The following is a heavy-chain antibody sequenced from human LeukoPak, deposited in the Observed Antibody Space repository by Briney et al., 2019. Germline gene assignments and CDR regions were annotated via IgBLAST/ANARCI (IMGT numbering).Heavy chain of an antibody. Sequence: PGGSLRLSCAASGFTFSSYGMHWVRQAPGKGLEWVAVISYDGSNKYYADSVKGRFTISRDNSKNTLYLQMNSLRAEDTAVYYCVRDGGDFYGSGSYLAYWGQGTLVTVSS. CDR2: ISYDGSNK. CDR3: VRDGGDFYGSGSYLAY. J-gene: IGHJ4*02. CDR1: GFTFSSYG. V-gene: IGHV3-30*03. D-gene: IGHD3-10*01.